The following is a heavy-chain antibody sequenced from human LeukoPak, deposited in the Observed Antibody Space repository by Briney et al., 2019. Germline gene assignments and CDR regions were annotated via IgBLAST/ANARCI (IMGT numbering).Heavy chain of an antibody. V-gene: IGHV3-30*18. CDR1: GFTFSSYG. D-gene: IGHD4-17*01. CDR3: AKLAYGDYDY. J-gene: IGHJ4*02. Sequence: GGSLRLSCAASGFTFSSYGMHWVRQAPGKGLEWVAVISYDGSNKYYADSVMGRFTISRDNSKNTLYLQMNSLRAEDTAVYYCAKLAYGDYDYWGQGTLVTVSS. CDR2: ISYDGSNK.